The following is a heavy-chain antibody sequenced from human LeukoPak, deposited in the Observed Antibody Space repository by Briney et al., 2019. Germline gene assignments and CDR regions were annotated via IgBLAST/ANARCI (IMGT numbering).Heavy chain of an antibody. CDR2: IYYSGST. CDR1: GGSISSYY. J-gene: IGHJ3*02. Sequence: SETLSLTCTVSGGSISSYYWSWIRQPPGKGLEWIGYIYYSGSTNYNPSLKSRVTISVDTSRNQFSLKLNSVTAADTAVYYCTRLRWSPADAFEIWGQGTLVIVSS. D-gene: IGHD3-3*01. V-gene: IGHV4-59*08. CDR3: TRLRWSPADAFEI.